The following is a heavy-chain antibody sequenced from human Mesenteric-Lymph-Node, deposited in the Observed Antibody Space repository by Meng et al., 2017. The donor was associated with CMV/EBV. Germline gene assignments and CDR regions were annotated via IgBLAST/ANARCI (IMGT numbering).Heavy chain of an antibody. CDR2: ILHSGNT. Sequence: CAVSGGSSSSSNWWSWVRQPPGKGLEWIGEILHSGNTNYNPSLKSRVTISVDKSRNQFSLKLSPVTAADTAVYYCARDLTVVRGVLDYWSQGTLVTVSS. CDR1: GGSSSSSNW. D-gene: IGHD3-10*01. V-gene: IGHV4-4*02. J-gene: IGHJ4*02. CDR3: ARDLTVVRGVLDY.